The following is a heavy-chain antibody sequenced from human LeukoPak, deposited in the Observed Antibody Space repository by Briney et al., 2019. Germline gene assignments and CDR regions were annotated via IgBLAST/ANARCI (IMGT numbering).Heavy chain of an antibody. Sequence: SETLSLTCAVYGGSFRGYYWSWIRQPPGKGLEWIGEINHSGSTNYNPSLKSLVTISVDTSKNQFSLKLSSVTAADTAVYYCARVVKAMVTHWYYYYYMDVWGKGTTVTVSS. CDR2: INHSGST. D-gene: IGHD5-18*01. CDR1: GGSFRGYY. CDR3: ARVVKAMVTHWYYYYYMDV. V-gene: IGHV4-34*01. J-gene: IGHJ6*03.